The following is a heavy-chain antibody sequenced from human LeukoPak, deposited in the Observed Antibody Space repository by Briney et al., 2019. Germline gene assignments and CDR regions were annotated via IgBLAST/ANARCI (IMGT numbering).Heavy chain of an antibody. Sequence: SETLSLTCAVYGGSFSGYYWSWIRQPPGKGLEWIGEINHSGSTNYNPSLKSRVTISVDTYKNQFSLKLTSVTAADTAVYYCARRFLRRQGKYYDFWSGSHYFDYWGQGTLVTVSS. J-gene: IGHJ4*02. D-gene: IGHD3-3*01. CDR2: INHSGST. CDR3: ARRFLRRQGKYYDFWSGSHYFDY. CDR1: GGSFSGYY. V-gene: IGHV4-34*01.